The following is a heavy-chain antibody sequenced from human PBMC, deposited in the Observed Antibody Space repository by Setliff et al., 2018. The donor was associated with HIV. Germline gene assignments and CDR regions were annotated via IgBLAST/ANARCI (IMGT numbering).Heavy chain of an antibody. J-gene: IGHJ4*02. CDR3: ARRGNYYASAFDY. Sequence: ASVKVSCKASGYTFTSYGISWVRQAPGQGLEWMGWISPATDKTNYAQKLQGRLTMTTDTFTSTAYMDLRSLRSDDTAVYYCARRGNYYASAFDYWGQGTLVTVSS. CDR2: ISPATDKT. V-gene: IGHV1-18*01. CDR1: GYTFTSYG. D-gene: IGHD3-10*01.